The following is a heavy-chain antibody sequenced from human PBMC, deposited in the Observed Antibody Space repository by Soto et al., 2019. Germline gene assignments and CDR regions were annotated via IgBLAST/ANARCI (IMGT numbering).Heavy chain of an antibody. Sequence: PGGSLRLSCAASGFTFSSYWMSWVRQAPGKGLEWVSAISGDGRDSNYADSVKGRFTISRDNSKNTLYLQMNSLRAEDTAVYYCAKDGQSGNNYGYWVDSWGQGTLVTVSS. D-gene: IGHD5-18*01. J-gene: IGHJ5*01. CDR3: AKDGQSGNNYGYWVDS. CDR2: ISGDGRDS. V-gene: IGHV3-23*01. CDR1: GFTFSSYW.